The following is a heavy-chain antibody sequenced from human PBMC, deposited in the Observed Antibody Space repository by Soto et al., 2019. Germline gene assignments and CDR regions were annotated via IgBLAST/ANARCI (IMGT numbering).Heavy chain of an antibody. Sequence: QVTLKESGPVLVKPTETLTLTCTVSGFSLSNARMGVSWIRQPPGKALEWLAHIFSNDEKSYSTSLKTRLTISKDTTNSQVVLTMTNMDPVDTATYYCARLHDFWSGYYMAFDYWGQGTLVTVSS. CDR1: GFSLSNARMG. V-gene: IGHV2-26*01. D-gene: IGHD3-3*01. J-gene: IGHJ4*02. CDR3: ARLHDFWSGYYMAFDY. CDR2: IFSNDEK.